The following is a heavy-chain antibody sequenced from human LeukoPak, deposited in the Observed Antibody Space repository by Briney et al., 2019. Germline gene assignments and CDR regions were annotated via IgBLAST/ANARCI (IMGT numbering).Heavy chain of an antibody. D-gene: IGHD1-1*01. CDR1: GYTFTSYG. CDR3: ARVEGAEYYDY. V-gene: IGHV1-18*01. CDR2: ISVYNGNT. J-gene: IGHJ4*02. Sequence: GASVKVSCKASGYTFTSYGISWVRQAPGQGLEWMGWISVYNGNTNYAQKVQDRVTMTTDTSTRTAYMELRSLRSDDTAVYYCARVEGAEYYDYWGQGTLVTVSS.